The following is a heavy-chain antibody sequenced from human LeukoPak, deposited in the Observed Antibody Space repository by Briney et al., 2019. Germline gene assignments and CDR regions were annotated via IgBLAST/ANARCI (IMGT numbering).Heavy chain of an antibody. D-gene: IGHD6-19*01. V-gene: IGHV1-18*01. Sequence: ASVKVSCKASGGTFSSYAISWVRQAPGQGLEWMGWISAYNGNTNYAQKLQGRVTMTTDTSTSTAYMELRSLRSDDTAVYYCASAYSSGWAQYYYYYGMDVWGQGTSVTVSS. J-gene: IGHJ6*02. CDR1: GGTFSSYA. CDR3: ASAYSSGWAQYYYYYGMDV. CDR2: ISAYNGNT.